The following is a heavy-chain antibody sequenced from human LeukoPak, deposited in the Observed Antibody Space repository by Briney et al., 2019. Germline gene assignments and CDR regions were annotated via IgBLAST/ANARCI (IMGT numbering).Heavy chain of an antibody. V-gene: IGHV3-23*01. CDR2: ISGSDGTT. J-gene: IGHJ4*02. CDR3: AKDSAKKYDDY. D-gene: IGHD2/OR15-2a*01. Sequence: GGSLRLSCAASGFTFSSYEMNWVRQAPGKGLEWVSGISGSDGTTYYADSVKGRFTISRDNSKNTLYLQMNGLRAEDTAVYYCAKDSAKKYDDYWGQGTLVTVSS. CDR1: GFTFSSYE.